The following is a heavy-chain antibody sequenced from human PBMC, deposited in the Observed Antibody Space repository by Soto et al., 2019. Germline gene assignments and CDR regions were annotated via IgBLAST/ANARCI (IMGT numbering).Heavy chain of an antibody. CDR1: GFTFSDYA. Sequence: GGSLRLSCAASGFTFSDYAMNWVRQAPGKGLEWISYISSSSSTIYYADSVRGRFTISRDNAKNSLYLQMNTLRAEDTAVYYCARVITLTFDIFHGFAYWGQGALVNVSS. J-gene: IGHJ4*02. V-gene: IGHV3-48*01. CDR3: ARVITLTFDIFHGFAY. D-gene: IGHD3-9*01. CDR2: ISSSSSTI.